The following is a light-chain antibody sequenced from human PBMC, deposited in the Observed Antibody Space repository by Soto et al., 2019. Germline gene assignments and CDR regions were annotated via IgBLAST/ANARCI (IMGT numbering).Light chain of an antibody. CDR1: QSISTE. J-gene: IGKJ2*01. V-gene: IGKV3-15*01. CDR2: AAS. Sequence: EIVMTQSPATLSVSPGDRATLSCRSSQSISTELAWYQQKPGQPHRLRIYAASTRATGVPARFTGSGSGSEFTLTISGLQSEDFAVYYCQQGHNWPLTCGQGTRLEI. CDR3: QQGHNWPLT.